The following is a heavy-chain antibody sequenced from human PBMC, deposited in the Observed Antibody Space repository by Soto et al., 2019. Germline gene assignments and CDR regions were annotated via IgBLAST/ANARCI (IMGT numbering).Heavy chain of an antibody. J-gene: IGHJ6*02. Sequence: EVQLVESGGGLVKPGGSLRLSCAASGFTFSNAWMNWVRQAPGKGLEWVGRIKSKTDGGTTDYAAPVKGRFTISRDDSKNTLYLQMNSLKTEDTAVYYCTTRSAYSSSSPNPQNRPRVQGAGYYGMDVWGQGTTVTVSS. V-gene: IGHV3-15*07. CDR1: GFTFSNAW. D-gene: IGHD6-6*01. CDR3: TTRSAYSSSSPNPQNRPRVQGAGYYGMDV. CDR2: IKSKTDGGTT.